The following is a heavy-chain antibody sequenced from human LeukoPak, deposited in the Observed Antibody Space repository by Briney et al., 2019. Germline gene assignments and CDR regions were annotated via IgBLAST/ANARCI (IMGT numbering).Heavy chain of an antibody. J-gene: IGHJ4*02. CDR3: ARDTYGSGSYYNAPLDY. Sequence: GGSLRLSCAASGFTFSNYAMGWVRQAPGKGLEWVSDISGSGGDTNYADSVKGRFTISRDNAKNSLYLQLNSLRAEDTAVYYCARDTYGSGSYYNAPLDYWGQGTLVTVSS. CDR2: ISGSGGDT. CDR1: GFTFSNYA. D-gene: IGHD3-10*01. V-gene: IGHV3-23*01.